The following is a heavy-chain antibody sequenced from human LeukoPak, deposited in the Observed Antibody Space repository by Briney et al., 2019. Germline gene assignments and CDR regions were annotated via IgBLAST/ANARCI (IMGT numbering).Heavy chain of an antibody. CDR3: ARDGFVGAADY. J-gene: IGHJ4*02. CDR1: EFIFSGYW. CDR2: IKQDGSEK. Sequence: GGSLRLSCAASEFIFSGYWMTWVRQAPGKGLEWVANIKQDGSEKQYVDSVRGRFTISRDNAKNSLYLQMNSLRVEDTAVYYCARDGFVGAADYWGQGTLVTVSS. D-gene: IGHD6-13*01. V-gene: IGHV3-7*01.